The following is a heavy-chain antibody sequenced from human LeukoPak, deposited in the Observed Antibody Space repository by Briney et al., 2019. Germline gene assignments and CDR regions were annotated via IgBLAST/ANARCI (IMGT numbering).Heavy chain of an antibody. J-gene: IGHJ4*02. V-gene: IGHV3-33*08. Sequence: GGSLRLSCAASGFTFSSYAMHWVRQAPGKGLEWVAVIWYDGSNKYYADSVKGRFTISRDNSKNTLYLQMNSLRAEDTAVYYCARVLGNSEPTTTTAFRPLDYWGQGTLVTVSS. CDR1: GFTFSSYA. CDR2: IWYDGSNK. D-gene: IGHD1-1*01. CDR3: ARVLGNSEPTTTTAFRPLDY.